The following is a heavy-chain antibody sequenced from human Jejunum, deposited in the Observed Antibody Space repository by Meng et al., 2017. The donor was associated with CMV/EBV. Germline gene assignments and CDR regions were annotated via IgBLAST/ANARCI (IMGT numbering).Heavy chain of an antibody. D-gene: IGHD2-2*01. J-gene: IGHJ5*02. Sequence: QDHVPGPGPGRVKPSETLSPTCTVSGGSNSNLHWNWIRQPAGKGLEWIGRIYSSGSTNYNPSLKSRVTMSVDTSQNQFSLKLNSVTAADTAVYYCARDREWGCTSSSCQTNWFDPWGQGTLVTVSS. CDR1: GGSNSNLH. CDR2: IYSSGST. CDR3: ARDREWGCTSSSCQTNWFDP. V-gene: IGHV4-4*07.